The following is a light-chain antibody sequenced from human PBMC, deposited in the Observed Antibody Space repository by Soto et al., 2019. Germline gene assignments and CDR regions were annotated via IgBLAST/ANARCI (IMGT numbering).Light chain of an antibody. CDR1: SGHSSYI. CDR2: IEGSGSY. V-gene: IGLV4-60*02. CDR3: ETWDSNIHWV. J-gene: IGLJ3*02. Sequence: QLVLTQSSSASASLGSSVNLTCTLSSGHSSYIIAWHQQQPGNAPRYLMKIEGSGSYNKGSGVPDRCSGSSSGADRYLIISNLLFEDEADYYCETWDSNIHWVFGGGTKLTVL.